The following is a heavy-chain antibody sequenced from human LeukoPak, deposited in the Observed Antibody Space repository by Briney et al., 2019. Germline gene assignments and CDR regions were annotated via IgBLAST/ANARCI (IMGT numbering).Heavy chain of an antibody. D-gene: IGHD3-22*01. V-gene: IGHV4-34*01. CDR2: INHSGST. Sequence: PSETLSLTCAVYGGSFSGYYWSWIRQPPGKGLEWIGEINHSGSTNYNPSLKSRVTISVDTSKNQFSLKLSSVTAADTAVYYCARKPLYYYDSSGYYYFDYWGQGTLVTVSS. CDR1: GGSFSGYY. CDR3: ARKPLYYYDSSGYYYFDY. J-gene: IGHJ4*02.